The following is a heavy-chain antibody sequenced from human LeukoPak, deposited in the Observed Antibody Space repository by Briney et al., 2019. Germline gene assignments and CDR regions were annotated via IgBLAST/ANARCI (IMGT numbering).Heavy chain of an antibody. D-gene: IGHD3-22*01. Sequence: GESLKISCKGSGYSFTSYWIGWVRQMPGKGLEWMGIIYPGDSDTRYSPSFQGQVTISADKSISTAYLQWSSLKASDTAMYYCARHFHDSSGPGVVWFDPWGQGTLVTVSS. CDR2: IYPGDSDT. V-gene: IGHV5-51*01. CDR3: ARHFHDSSGPGVVWFDP. CDR1: GYSFTSYW. J-gene: IGHJ5*02.